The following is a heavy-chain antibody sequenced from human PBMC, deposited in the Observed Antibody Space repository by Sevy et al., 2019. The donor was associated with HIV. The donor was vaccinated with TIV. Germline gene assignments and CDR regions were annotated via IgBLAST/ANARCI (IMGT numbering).Heavy chain of an antibody. V-gene: IGHV4-59*01. D-gene: IGHD7-27*01. CDR2: IYYSGST. CDR3: AIDGNWGPRFDY. CDR1: GGSISSYY. J-gene: IGHJ4*02. Sequence: SETLSLTCTVSGGSISSYYWSWIQQPPGKELEWIGYIYYSGSTNYNPSLKSRVTISVDTSKNQFSLKLSSVTAADTAVYYCAIDGNWGPRFDYWGQGTLVTVSS.